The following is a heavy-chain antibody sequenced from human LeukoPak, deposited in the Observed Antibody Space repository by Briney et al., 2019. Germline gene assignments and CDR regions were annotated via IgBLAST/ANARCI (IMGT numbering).Heavy chain of an antibody. CDR2: INPNSGGT. CDR3: ARVRMSGITYGCFDP. J-gene: IGHJ5*02. D-gene: IGHD1-7*01. V-gene: IGHV1-2*02. Sequence: GASVKVSCKASVYTFTDYYMHWVRQAPGQGLEWMGWINPNSGGTNYAQQFQGRVTMTTDTSITTAYMELSRLRSDDTAVYYCARVRMSGITYGCFDPWGQGTLVTVSS. CDR1: VYTFTDYY.